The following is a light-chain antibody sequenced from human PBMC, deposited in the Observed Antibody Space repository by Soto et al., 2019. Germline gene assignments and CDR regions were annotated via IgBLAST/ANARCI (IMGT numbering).Light chain of an antibody. J-gene: IGKJ3*01. Sequence: ILMTQSPSSLSASVGDRATITCRASQRITTYLNWYQQKPGEAPKLLISTSGTLQRGVPARFTGSGSGTDSTLTSTGLQRADFATYFCQQTYNTPFTFGHGTKVEIK. V-gene: IGKV1-39*01. CDR1: QRITTY. CDR3: QQTYNTPFT. CDR2: TSG.